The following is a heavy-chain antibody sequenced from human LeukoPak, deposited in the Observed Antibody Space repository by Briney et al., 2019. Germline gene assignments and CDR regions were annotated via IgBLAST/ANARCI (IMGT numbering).Heavy chain of an antibody. CDR2: INPDGSQK. Sequence: GGSLTLSCEASGFTFSGNWMSWVRQAPGKGLEWVASINPDGSQKLYVDSVKGRFTISGDNTKSSLYLQMNSLGAEDTAMYYCAKLLGTATTYDSWGQGTRVTVSS. D-gene: IGHD5-24*01. CDR1: GFTFSGNW. CDR3: AKLLGTATTYDS. J-gene: IGHJ4*02. V-gene: IGHV3-7*01.